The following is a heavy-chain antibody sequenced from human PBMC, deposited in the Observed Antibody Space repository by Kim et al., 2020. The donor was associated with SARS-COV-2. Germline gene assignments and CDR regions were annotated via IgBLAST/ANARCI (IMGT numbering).Heavy chain of an antibody. J-gene: IGHJ4*01. V-gene: IGHV3-9*01. D-gene: IGHD3-22*01. CDR2: ISWNSGSI. CDR1: GFTFDDYA. CDR3: AKDIEYYYDSSGLYYFD. Sequence: GGSLRLSCAASGFTFDDYAMHWVRQAPGKGLEWVSGISWNSGSIGYADSVKGRFTISRDNAKNSLYLQMNSLRAEDTALYYCAKDIEYYYDSSGLYYFD.